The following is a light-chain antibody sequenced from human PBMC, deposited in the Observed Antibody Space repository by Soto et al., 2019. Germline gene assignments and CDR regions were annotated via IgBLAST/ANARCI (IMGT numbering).Light chain of an antibody. CDR2: AAS. CDR1: QGISSF. Sequence: IQLTQTPSSLSASVGDRVTITCRASQGISSFLAWYQQKPGKAPKLLIYAASSLQSGVPSRFSGSGFETDVTLTITSLQPEDFATYYCQQVESYPSTFGGGTKVEMK. V-gene: IGKV1-9*01. J-gene: IGKJ4*01. CDR3: QQVESYPST.